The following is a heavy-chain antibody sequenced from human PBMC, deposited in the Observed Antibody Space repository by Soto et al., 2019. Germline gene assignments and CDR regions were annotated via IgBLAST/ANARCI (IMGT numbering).Heavy chain of an antibody. Sequence: GGSLRLSCAASGFSFDDYGMSWVRQVPGKKLEWVAGINWNGRTKDYVDSVKGRFTISRDTAKSSVYLQMNSLRAEDTALYFCARASPRGRYFDWLIFPLGHWGQGISVTVSS. CDR3: ARASPRGRYFDWLIFPLGH. J-gene: IGHJ4*02. V-gene: IGHV3-20*04. CDR2: INWNGRTK. D-gene: IGHD3-9*01. CDR1: GFSFDDYG.